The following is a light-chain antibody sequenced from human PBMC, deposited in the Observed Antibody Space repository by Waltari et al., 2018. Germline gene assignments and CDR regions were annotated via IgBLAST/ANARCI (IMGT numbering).Light chain of an antibody. CDR3: QQYDNLPYT. Sequence: DIHMTQSPSSLSASVGARVTFTCSASQDISNHLNWYQQKPGKAPQLLISGASNLEAGVPSRFSGSRFGTDFTFTISSLQPEDFVTYYCQQYDNLPYTFGQGTKLEIK. V-gene: IGKV1-33*01. CDR2: GAS. CDR1: QDISNH. J-gene: IGKJ2*01.